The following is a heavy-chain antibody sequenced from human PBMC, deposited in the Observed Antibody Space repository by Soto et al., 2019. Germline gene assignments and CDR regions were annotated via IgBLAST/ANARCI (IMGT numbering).Heavy chain of an antibody. J-gene: IGHJ6*02. CDR1: GFNFISYA. V-gene: IGHV3-23*01. D-gene: IGHD2-15*01. Sequence: EVQLLESGGDLMQPGGSLTLSCAASGFNFISYALTWVRQAPGKGLVRVSSIRLSDGITYYADSVKGRFIISRDTSTYTVSRQMKSLRAQDTALYYCARNRRRPNRDSRRMYDYGLDVWGHGTTVTVSS. CDR2: IRLSDGIT. CDR3: ARNRRRPNRDSRRMYDYGLDV.